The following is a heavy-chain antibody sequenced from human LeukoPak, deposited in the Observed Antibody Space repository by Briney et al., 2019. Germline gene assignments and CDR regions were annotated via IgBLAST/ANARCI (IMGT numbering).Heavy chain of an antibody. Sequence: SETLSLTCTVSGGSISGYYWSWIRQPPGKGLEWIGYIHYSGNTNYNPSLKSRVTISVDTSKNQFSLKLSSVTAADTAVYYCARALYGSGSYRWFDPWGQGTLVTVSS. D-gene: IGHD3-10*01. CDR2: IHYSGNT. CDR1: GGSISGYY. J-gene: IGHJ5*02. V-gene: IGHV4-59*01. CDR3: ARALYGSGSYRWFDP.